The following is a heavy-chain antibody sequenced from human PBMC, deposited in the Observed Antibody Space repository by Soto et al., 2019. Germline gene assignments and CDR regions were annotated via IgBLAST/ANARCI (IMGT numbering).Heavy chain of an antibody. CDR2: ISYDGSNK. Sequence: QVQLVESGGGVVQPGRSLRLSCAASGFTFSSYAMHWVRQAPGKGLEWVAVISYDGSNKYYADSVKGRFTISRNNSKNKLALQMNSLRAEDTAVYYCDYGEWASWGHGTMVTVSS. V-gene: IGHV3-30-3*01. CDR1: GFTFSSYA. D-gene: IGHD3-10*01. J-gene: IGHJ3*01. CDR3: DYGEWAS.